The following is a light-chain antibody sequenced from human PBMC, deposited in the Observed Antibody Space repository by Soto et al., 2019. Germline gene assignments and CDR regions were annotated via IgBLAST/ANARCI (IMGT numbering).Light chain of an antibody. CDR3: QEYNDWRPP. V-gene: IGKV3-15*01. Sequence: TQSPATLSVSAGERATLSCRASQSVRSHLAWYQQKPGQAPSLLIFGASTRATGVPARFSGSESGTEFTLTISSLQYEDVAVYFGQEYNDWRPPVGRGTK. J-gene: IGKJ4*01. CDR2: GAS. CDR1: QSVRSH.